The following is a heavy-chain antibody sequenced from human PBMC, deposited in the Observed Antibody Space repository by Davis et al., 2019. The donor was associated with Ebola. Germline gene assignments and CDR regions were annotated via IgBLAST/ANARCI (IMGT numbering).Heavy chain of an antibody. Sequence: PSETLSLTCAVYGGSFSGYYWSWIRQPPGKGLEWIGEINHSGSTNYNPSLKSRVTISVDTSKNQFSLKLSSVTAADTAVYYCARDCSSTSCYAGGVDPWGQGTLVTVSS. CDR2: INHSGST. D-gene: IGHD2-2*01. V-gene: IGHV4-34*01. J-gene: IGHJ5*02. CDR1: GGSFSGYY. CDR3: ARDCSSTSCYAGGVDP.